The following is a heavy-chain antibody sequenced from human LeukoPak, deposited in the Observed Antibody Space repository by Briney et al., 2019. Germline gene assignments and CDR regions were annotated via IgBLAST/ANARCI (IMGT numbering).Heavy chain of an antibody. V-gene: IGHV1-18*01. CDR3: ARDGYFDN. J-gene: IGHJ4*02. CDR1: GYIFSSYG. Sequence: GASVKVSCKASGYIFSSYGIGWVRQAPGQGLEWMGWISAHNGNANYAQRVQGRVTMTTDTSTSTAYMELRSLTSDDTAVYYCARDGYFDNWGQGTPVTVSS. CDR2: ISAHNGNA.